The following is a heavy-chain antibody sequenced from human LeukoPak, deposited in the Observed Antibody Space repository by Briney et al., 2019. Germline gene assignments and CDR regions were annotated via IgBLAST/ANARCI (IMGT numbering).Heavy chain of an antibody. CDR3: ARDLHPSGWSDFDY. CDR2: TWYDGSKE. J-gene: IGHJ4*02. Sequence: GGSLRLSCAASGFTLSNYGMHWVRQAPGKGLEWVAVTWYDGSKEYYADSVKGRFTISRDISKNTLYLQMNSLRVEDTAVYYCARDLHPSGWSDFDYWGQGTLVTVSS. D-gene: IGHD6-19*01. CDR1: GFTLSNYG. V-gene: IGHV3-33*01.